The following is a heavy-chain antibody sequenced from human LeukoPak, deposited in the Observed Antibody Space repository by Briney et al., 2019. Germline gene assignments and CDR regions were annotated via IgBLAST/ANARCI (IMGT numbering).Heavy chain of an antibody. CDR1: GGSIRSSSYY. J-gene: IGHJ4*02. V-gene: IGHV4-39*07. CDR2: IYSSGFT. Sequence: SETLSLTCSVSGGSIRSSSYYWAWIRQPPGEGLEWVGSIYSSGFTSYKPSLKSRLTISVDTSKNQFSLKLSSVTAADTAVYYCARGVGGFWGQGTLVTVSS. CDR3: ARGVGGF.